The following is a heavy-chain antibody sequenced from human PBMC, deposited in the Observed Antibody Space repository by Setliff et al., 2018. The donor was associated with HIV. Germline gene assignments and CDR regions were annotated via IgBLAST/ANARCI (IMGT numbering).Heavy chain of an antibody. CDR3: ARVRPSPGCSGGSCFPKYYYYYMDV. CDR1: GGSFSGYY. J-gene: IGHJ6*03. V-gene: IGHV4-34*01. D-gene: IGHD2-15*01. Sequence: SETLSLTCAVSGGSFSGYYWSWIRQPPGKGLEWIGEINHSGSTSYNPSLKSRVTISVDTSKNQFSLKLSSVTAADTAVYYCARVRPSPGCSGGSCFPKYYYYYMDVWGKGTTVTVSS. CDR2: INHSGST.